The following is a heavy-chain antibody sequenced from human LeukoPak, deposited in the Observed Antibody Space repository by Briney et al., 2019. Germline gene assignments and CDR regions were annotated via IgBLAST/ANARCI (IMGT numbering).Heavy chain of an antibody. V-gene: IGHV3-21*01. CDR2: ISSSSSYI. Sequence: GGSLRLSCAASGFTFSSYSMNWVRQAPGKGLEWVSSISSSSSYIYYADSVKGRFTISRDNAKNSLYLQMNSLRAEDAAVYYCARDATMIVGPLGAFDIWGQGTMVTVSS. D-gene: IGHD3-22*01. J-gene: IGHJ3*02. CDR1: GFTFSSYS. CDR3: ARDATMIVGPLGAFDI.